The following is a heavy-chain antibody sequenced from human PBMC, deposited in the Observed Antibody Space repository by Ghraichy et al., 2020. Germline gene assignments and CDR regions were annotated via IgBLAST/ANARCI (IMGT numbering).Heavy chain of an antibody. J-gene: IGHJ6*02. Sequence: ASVKVSCRASGDTFPSFAIHWVRQARGQGLEWMGWIRPNSGKTNYAREILGRVTLTTKRSTGTVYIELRGLRSDDTAVYYCARGFPDPDFWSEVDRASSYYVMDLWGQGTTVTV. CDR2: IRPNSGKT. D-gene: IGHD3-3*01. CDR3: ARGFPDPDFWSEVDRASSYYVMDL. V-gene: IGHV1-18*01. CDR1: GDTFPSFA.